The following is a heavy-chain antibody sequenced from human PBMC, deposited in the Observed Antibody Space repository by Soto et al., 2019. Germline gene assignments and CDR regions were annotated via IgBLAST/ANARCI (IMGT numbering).Heavy chain of an antibody. CDR3: AARTYYYDSRGYPGAFDI. CDR1: GFTFSSYS. CDR2: ISSSSSDR. J-gene: IGHJ3*02. V-gene: IGHV3-21*01. D-gene: IGHD3-22*01. Sequence: EVQLVESGGGLVKPGGSLRLSCAASGFTFSSYSMNWVRQAPGKGLEWVSSISSSSSDRYYADSVKGRFTISRDNTKNSVYLQMNSLRDEDTAVYYCAARTYYYDSRGYPGAFDIWGQGTMVTVSS.